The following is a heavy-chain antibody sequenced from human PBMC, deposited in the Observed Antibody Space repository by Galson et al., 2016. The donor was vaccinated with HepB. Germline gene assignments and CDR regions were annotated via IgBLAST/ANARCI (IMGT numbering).Heavy chain of an antibody. J-gene: IGHJ4*02. Sequence: SLRLSCAASGFTFSEHYMEWVRQAPGKGLEWVSGISESGGTTYDTDSLKGRFTISRDNSRNMLFLQMTSMRAEDTAVYYCAKDRYDSSGARYDYWGQGTLVTVSS. CDR2: ISESGGTT. D-gene: IGHD3-22*01. CDR1: GFTFSEHY. V-gene: IGHV3-23*01. CDR3: AKDRYDSSGARYDY.